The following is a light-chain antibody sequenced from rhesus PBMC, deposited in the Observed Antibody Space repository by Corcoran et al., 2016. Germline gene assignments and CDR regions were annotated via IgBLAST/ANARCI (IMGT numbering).Light chain of an antibody. CDR1: QCISSW. V-gene: IGKV1-22*01. CDR2: KES. CDR3: QPYSSRPFT. J-gene: IGKJ3*01. Sequence: DIQMTQSPSSLSASVGDTITITCRASQCISSWLTWYQQKPGKAPKLLIYKESSLQSGVPSRFSGQGSGTDCTLTIISLHSEDFATYYCQPYSSRPFTFCPGTKLDIK.